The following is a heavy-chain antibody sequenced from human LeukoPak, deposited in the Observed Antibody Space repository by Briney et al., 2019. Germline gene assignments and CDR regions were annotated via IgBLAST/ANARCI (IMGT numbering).Heavy chain of an antibody. Sequence: ASVKVSCKASGYTFTSYYMHWVRQAPGQGLEWMGIINPSGGSTSYAQKFQGRVTMTRDTSTSTVYMELSSLRSGDTAVYYCARDAFMRGASTSCYSSWGQGTLVTVSS. CDR2: INPSGGST. J-gene: IGHJ5*02. D-gene: IGHD2-2*01. V-gene: IGHV1-46*01. CDR3: ARDAFMRGASTSCYSS. CDR1: GYTFTSYY.